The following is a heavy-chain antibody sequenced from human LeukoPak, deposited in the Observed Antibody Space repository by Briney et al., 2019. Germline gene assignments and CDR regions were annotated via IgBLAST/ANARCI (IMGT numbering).Heavy chain of an antibody. CDR2: IYTSGST. J-gene: IGHJ4*02. Sequence: SETLSLTCTVSGGSISSGSYYWSWIRQPAGKGLEWIGRIYTSGSTNYNPSLKSRVTISVDTSKNQFSLKLSSVTAADTAVYYCARYSGYDSVPNWGQGTLVTVSS. D-gene: IGHD5-12*01. V-gene: IGHV4-61*02. CDR3: ARYSGYDSVPN. CDR1: GGSISSGSYY.